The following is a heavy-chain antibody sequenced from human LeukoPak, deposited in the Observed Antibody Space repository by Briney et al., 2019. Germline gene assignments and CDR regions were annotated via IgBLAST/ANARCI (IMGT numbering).Heavy chain of an antibody. Sequence: GGSLTLSCAPSGFIFSSYAMSWVRQAPGKGLEWVSTISGSGGSTYYAYSVKGRFTISRDNSKNTVYLQMNSIRAEDTAVYYCAKDRSCTNDVCHGDFDYWGQGTLVTVSS. V-gene: IGHV3-23*01. CDR1: GFIFSSYA. D-gene: IGHD2-8*01. J-gene: IGHJ4*02. CDR3: AKDRSCTNDVCHGDFDY. CDR2: ISGSGGST.